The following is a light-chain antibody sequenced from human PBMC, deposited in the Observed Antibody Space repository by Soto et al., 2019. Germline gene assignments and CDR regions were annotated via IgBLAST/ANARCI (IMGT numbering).Light chain of an antibody. CDR1: QGISSY. V-gene: IGKV1-9*01. CDR2: AAS. CDR3: QQLNSYPPT. J-gene: IGKJ3*01. Sequence: IQLTQSPSSLSASVGARVTITCRASQGISSYLAWYQQKPGKAPKLLIYAASTLQSGVPSRFSGSVYGTAGTLTISSLQTEDGETYDGQQLNSYPPTFGPGTKVDIK.